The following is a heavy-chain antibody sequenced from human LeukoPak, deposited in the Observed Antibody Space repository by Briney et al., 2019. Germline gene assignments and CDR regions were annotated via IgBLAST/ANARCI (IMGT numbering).Heavy chain of an antibody. CDR2: IYSGGST. D-gene: IGHD3-10*01. CDR1: GFTVSSNY. CDR3: ARERRGFGELPN. J-gene: IGHJ4*02. V-gene: IGHV3-53*01. Sequence: GGSLRLSCAASGFTVSSNYMSWVRQAPGKGLEWVSVIYSGGSTYYADSVKGRFTISRDNSKNTLYLQMNSLRAEDTAVYYCARERRGFGELPNWGQGTLVTVSS.